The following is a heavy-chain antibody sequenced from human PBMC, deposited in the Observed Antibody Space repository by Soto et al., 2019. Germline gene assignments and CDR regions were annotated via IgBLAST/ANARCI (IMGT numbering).Heavy chain of an antibody. CDR2: IYPEDSET. CDR1: GYTFGTFW. Sequence: ESLKISCKGSGYTFGTFWIAWVRQMPGKGLEWMGMIYPEDSETKYSPSFEGQVTFSADKSVKTAYLQWTSLKASDTAIYYCARTYCTAPTCYNNWFDPWGQGTLVTVSS. J-gene: IGHJ5*02. CDR3: ARTYCTAPTCYNNWFDP. V-gene: IGHV5-51*01. D-gene: IGHD2-8*01.